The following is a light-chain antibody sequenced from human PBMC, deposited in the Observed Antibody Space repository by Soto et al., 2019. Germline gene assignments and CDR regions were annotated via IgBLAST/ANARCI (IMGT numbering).Light chain of an antibody. V-gene: IGKV3-11*01. CDR3: QQRSNWPTLT. J-gene: IGKJ4*01. CDR1: QSVSSY. CDR2: DAS. Sequence: EIVLTQSPATLFLSPEERATLSCRASQSVSSYLAWYQQKPGQAPRLLIYDASNRATGIPARFSGSGSGTDFTLTISSLEPEDFAVYYCQQRSNWPTLTFGGGTKVDIK.